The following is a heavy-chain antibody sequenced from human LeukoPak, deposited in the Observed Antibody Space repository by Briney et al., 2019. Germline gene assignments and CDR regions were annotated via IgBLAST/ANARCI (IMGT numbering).Heavy chain of an antibody. CDR3: AKDRSGGVNHYFDY. J-gene: IGHJ4*02. Sequence: GRSLRLSCAASGFTFSSYGMHWVRQAPGKGLEWVAVISYDGSNKYYADSVKGRFTISRDNSKNTLYLQMNSPRAEDTAVYYCAKDRSGGVNHYFDYWGQGTLVTVSS. CDR2: ISYDGSNK. V-gene: IGHV3-30*18. CDR1: GFTFSSYG. D-gene: IGHD6-25*01.